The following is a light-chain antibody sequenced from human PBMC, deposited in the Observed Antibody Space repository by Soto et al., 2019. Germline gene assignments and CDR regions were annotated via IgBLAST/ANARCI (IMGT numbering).Light chain of an antibody. J-gene: IGKJ2*01. CDR1: QSISSY. V-gene: IGKV1-39*01. Sequence: DIQLTQSPSSLSASVGDRVTITCRASQSISSYLNWSPQMPGEASKILTYASSTLQSGVPSRFSGLGSGADFSLTISSLQPEDFATYDCQQTFSPSVTFGQGTRLELK. CDR2: ASS. CDR3: QQTFSPSVT.